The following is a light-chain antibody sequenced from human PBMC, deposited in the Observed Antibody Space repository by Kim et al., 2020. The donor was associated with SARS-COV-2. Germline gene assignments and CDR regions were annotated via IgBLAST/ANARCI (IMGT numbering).Light chain of an antibody. CDR1: SSNIGSNH. J-gene: IGLJ3*02. V-gene: IGLV1-44*01. Sequence: QSVLTQPPSVSGTPGQGVTISCSGSSSNIGSNHINWYQQLPGTAPKLLIYTNNERPSGVPERFSASKSGTSASLAISGLQSEDESDYYCATWDDSLNGWVFGGGTKVTVL. CDR2: TNN. CDR3: ATWDDSLNGWV.